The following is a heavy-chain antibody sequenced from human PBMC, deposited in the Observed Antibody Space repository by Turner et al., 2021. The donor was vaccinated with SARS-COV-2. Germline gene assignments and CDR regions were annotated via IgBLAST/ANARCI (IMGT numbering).Heavy chain of an antibody. CDR1: GFTFSSYS. CDR3: ARGANGNFDY. V-gene: IGHV3-21*01. Sequence: EVQLVESGGGLVKPGGSLRLSCAVSGFTFSSYSMNWVRQAPGKGLEWVSSISSTSNYIFYADSVKGRFTISRDNAKNSLYLQMNSLRVEDTAVYYCARGANGNFDYWGQGALVTVSS. CDR2: ISSTSNYI. D-gene: IGHD1-26*01. J-gene: IGHJ4*02.